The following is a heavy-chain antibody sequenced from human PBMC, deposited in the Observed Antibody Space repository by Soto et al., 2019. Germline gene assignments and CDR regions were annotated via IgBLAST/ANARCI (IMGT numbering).Heavy chain of an antibody. J-gene: IGHJ6*02. CDR1: GFTFSSYG. Sequence: PGGSLRLSCAASGFTFSSYGMHWVRQAPGKGLEWVAVISYDGSNKYYADSVKGRFTISRDNSKNTLYLQMNSLRAEDTAVYYCAKSTRTTFGVVIKGTPPRDYGMDVWGQGTTVTVSS. CDR3: AKSTRTTFGVVIKGTPPRDYGMDV. D-gene: IGHD3-3*01. CDR2: ISYDGSNK. V-gene: IGHV3-30*18.